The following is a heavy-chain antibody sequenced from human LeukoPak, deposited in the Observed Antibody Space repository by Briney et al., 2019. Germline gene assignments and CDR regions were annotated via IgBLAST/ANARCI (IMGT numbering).Heavy chain of an antibody. D-gene: IGHD3-22*01. J-gene: IGHJ4*02. CDR3: ARRWYYYDSSGYANYFDY. CDR2: IYPGDSDT. Sequence: GESLKISCKGSGYSFTSYWIGWVRQMPGKGLEGMGIIYPGDSDTRYSPSFQGQVTISADKSISTAYLQWSSLKASDTAMYYCARRWYYYDSSGYANYFDYWGQGTLVTVSS. V-gene: IGHV5-51*01. CDR1: GYSFTSYW.